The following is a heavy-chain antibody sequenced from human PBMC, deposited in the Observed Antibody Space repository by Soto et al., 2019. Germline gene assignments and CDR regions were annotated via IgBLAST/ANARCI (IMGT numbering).Heavy chain of an antibody. D-gene: IGHD2-15*01. Sequence: GGSLRLSCAASGFTFSSYAMSWVRQAPGKGLEWVSAISGSGGSTYYAGSVKGRFTISRGNSKNTLYLHMNSLRAEDTAVYYCLLSFGYCSGGSCYSEDSYGMDVWGQGTTVTVSS. V-gene: IGHV3-23*01. CDR3: LLSFGYCSGGSCYSEDSYGMDV. CDR2: ISGSGGST. CDR1: GFTFSSYA. J-gene: IGHJ6*02.